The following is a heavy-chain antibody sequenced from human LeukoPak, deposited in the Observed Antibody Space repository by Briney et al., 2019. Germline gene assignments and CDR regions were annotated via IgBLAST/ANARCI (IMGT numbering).Heavy chain of an antibody. CDR1: GFAFSDYC. CDR2: ISFSGTI. Sequence: GGSLRLSCAASGFAFSDYCMGWVRQAPGKGLEWVSYISFSGTIYNADSVKGRFTVSRDNAKNSLSLQMSSLRAEDTAVYYCARDPRGSLVWGHRFDYWGQGALVTVSS. D-gene: IGHD3-16*01. V-gene: IGHV3-69-1*01. CDR3: ARDPRGSLVWGHRFDY. J-gene: IGHJ4*02.